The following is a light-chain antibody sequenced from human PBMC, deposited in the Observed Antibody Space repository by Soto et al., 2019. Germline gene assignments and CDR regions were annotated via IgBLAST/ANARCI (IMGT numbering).Light chain of an antibody. CDR2: EGS. CDR3: CSYAGSSTYV. V-gene: IGLV2-23*01. CDR1: SSDVGSYNL. Sequence: QSALTQPASVSGSPGQSITISCTGTSSDVGSYNLVSWYQQHPGKAPKLMIYEGSKRPSGVSNRFSGSKSGNTASLTISGLQAEDEADYCCCSYAGSSTYVFETGTKVTVL. J-gene: IGLJ1*01.